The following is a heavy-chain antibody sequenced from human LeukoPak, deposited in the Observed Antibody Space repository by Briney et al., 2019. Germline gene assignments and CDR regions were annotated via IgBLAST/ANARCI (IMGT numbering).Heavy chain of an antibody. CDR1: GGSISSSSYY. CDR2: IYYSGST. J-gene: IGHJ4*02. CDR3: ARGRSYCSSTSCYPLGY. V-gene: IGHV4-39*07. Sequence: SETLSLTCTVSGGSISSSSYYWGWIRQPPGKGLEWIGSIYYSGSTYYNPSLKSRVTISVDTSKNQFSLKLSSVTAADTAVYYCARGRSYCSSTSCYPLGYWGQGTLVTVSS. D-gene: IGHD2-2*01.